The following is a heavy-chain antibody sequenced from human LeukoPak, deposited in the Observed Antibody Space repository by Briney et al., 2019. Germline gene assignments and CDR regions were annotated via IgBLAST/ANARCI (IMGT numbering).Heavy chain of an antibody. D-gene: IGHD2-8*01. CDR2: FYYSGST. Sequence: SETLSLTCTVSGGSITNNNYYWAWIRQPPGKGLEWIGDFYYSGSTHYNPALESRVSVSLDKSKNQLSLNLTSVTAADTAVYYCSRENGAFPPFGYWGQGTLVTVLS. CDR1: GGSITNNNYY. CDR3: SRENGAFPPFGY. V-gene: IGHV4-39*07. J-gene: IGHJ4*02.